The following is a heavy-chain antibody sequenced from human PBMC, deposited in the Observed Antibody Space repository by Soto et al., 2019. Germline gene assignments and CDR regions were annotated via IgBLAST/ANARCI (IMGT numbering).Heavy chain of an antibody. Sequence: ASVKVSCKASGYTFSSYFITWVRQAPGQGLEWMGWISAYNGNTNFAQKLQGRVAMTTDTSTSTAYMELRSLRSDDTAVYHCARQNYYSGMDVWGQGTTVTVSS. CDR2: ISAYNGNT. V-gene: IGHV1-18*01. CDR1: GYTFSSYF. CDR3: ARQNYYSGMDV. J-gene: IGHJ6*02.